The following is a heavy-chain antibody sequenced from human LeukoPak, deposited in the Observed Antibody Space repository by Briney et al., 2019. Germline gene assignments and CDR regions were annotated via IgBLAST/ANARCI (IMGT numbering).Heavy chain of an antibody. Sequence: GGSLRLSCAASGFTVSSDYVTWVRQAPGKGLEWVSVIYSDVTTYYADSVKGRFTISRDDSKNTLYLQMNSLKTEDTAVYYCTTAPITMVRGVIYYFDYWGQGTLVTVSS. CDR3: TTAPITMVRGVIYYFDY. V-gene: IGHV3-66*01. J-gene: IGHJ4*02. CDR2: IYSDVTT. CDR1: GFTVSSDY. D-gene: IGHD3-10*01.